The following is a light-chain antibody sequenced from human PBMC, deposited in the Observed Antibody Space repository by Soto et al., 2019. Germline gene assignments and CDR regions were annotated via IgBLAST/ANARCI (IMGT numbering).Light chain of an antibody. CDR3: QQSYSTPWT. V-gene: IGKV1-39*01. J-gene: IGKJ1*01. Sequence: DIQMTQSPSTLSASVGDRVIITCRASQSISNWLAWYQQKPGKAPNVLIYAASSLQSGVPSRFSGSGSGTDFTLTISSLQPEDSATYYCQQSYSTPWTFGQGTKVDIK. CDR1: QSISNW. CDR2: AAS.